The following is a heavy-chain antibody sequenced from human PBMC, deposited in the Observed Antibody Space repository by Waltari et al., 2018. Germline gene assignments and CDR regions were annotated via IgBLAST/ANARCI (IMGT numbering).Heavy chain of an antibody. D-gene: IGHD2-8*01. J-gene: IGHJ4*02. CDR3: ASDPSMQHVAAGGY. V-gene: IGHV3-21*01. CDR1: GVNFSSYF. CDR2: IIPNSIKT. Sequence: EVQVVESGGGVVQPGGSLRLSWLTSGVNFSSYFMNWVRQAPGKGLEWVSSIIPNSIKTYYLESVRGRFTISRDNARNSLYLQMDSLRVEDSAVYYCASDPSMQHVAAGGYWGQGTLVTVSS.